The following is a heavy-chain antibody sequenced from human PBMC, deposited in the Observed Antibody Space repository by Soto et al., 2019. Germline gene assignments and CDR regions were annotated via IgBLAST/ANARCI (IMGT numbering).Heavy chain of an antibody. V-gene: IGHV3-21*01. CDR2: ISSSSSYI. CDR3: ARDESQVVPAASYFDY. D-gene: IGHD2-2*01. CDR1: GFTFDDYA. J-gene: IGHJ4*02. Sequence: GGSLRLSCAASGFTFDDYAMLWVRQAPGKGLEWVSSISSSSSYIYYADSVKGRFTISRDNAKNSLYLQMNSLRAEDTAVYYCARDESQVVPAASYFDYWGQGTLVTVSS.